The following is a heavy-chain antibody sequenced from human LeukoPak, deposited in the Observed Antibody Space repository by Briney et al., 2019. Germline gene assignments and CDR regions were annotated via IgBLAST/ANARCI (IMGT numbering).Heavy chain of an antibody. CDR3: TSRLRFLEWSTEFIDY. J-gene: IGHJ4*02. CDR1: GFTFGDYA. V-gene: IGHV3-49*04. D-gene: IGHD3-3*01. CDR2: IRSKAYGGTT. Sequence: PGGSLRLSCTASGFTFGDYAMSWVRQAPGKGLEWVGFIRSKAYGGTTEYAASVKGRFTISRDDSKSIAYLQMNSLKTEDTAVYYCTSRLRFLEWSTEFIDYWGQGTLVTVPS.